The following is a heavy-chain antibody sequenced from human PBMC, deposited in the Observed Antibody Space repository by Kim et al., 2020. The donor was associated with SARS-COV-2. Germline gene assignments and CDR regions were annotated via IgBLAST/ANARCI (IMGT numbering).Heavy chain of an antibody. CDR2: IYYSGST. CDR1: GGSISSYY. V-gene: IGHV4-59*08. Sequence: SETLSLTCTVSGGSISSYYWSWIRQPPGKGLEWIGYIYYSGSTNYNPSLKSRVTISVDTSKNQFSLKLSSVTAADTAVYYCARLGMVPLPVADSWGQGTLVTVSS. D-gene: IGHD3-10*01. CDR3: ARLGMVPLPVADS. J-gene: IGHJ4*02.